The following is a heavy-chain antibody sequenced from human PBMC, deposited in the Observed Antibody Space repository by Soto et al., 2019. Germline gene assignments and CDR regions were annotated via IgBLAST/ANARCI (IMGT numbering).Heavy chain of an antibody. CDR3: AKDKGLMGYNYYYGMDV. CDR1: GFTFDDYA. J-gene: IGHJ6*02. Sequence: SCKTSGFTFDDYAMHWVRQAPGKGLEWVSLISWDGGSTYYADSVKGRFTISRDNSKNSLYLQMNSLRAEDTALYYCAKDKGLMGYNYYYGMDVWGQGTTVTVSS. V-gene: IGHV3-43D*04. CDR2: ISWDGGST.